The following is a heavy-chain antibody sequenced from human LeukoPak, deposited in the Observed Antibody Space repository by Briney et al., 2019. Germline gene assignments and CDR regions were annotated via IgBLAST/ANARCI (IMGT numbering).Heavy chain of an antibody. CDR1: GFTFSTYW. Sequence: GGSLRLSCAASGFTFSTYWMHWVRQAPGKGLVWVSRINSDGSSTGYADSVKGRFTISRDNAKNTLYLQMNSLRAEDTALYYCARDAYFYGSRGYYTDHYYHYMDVWGKGTTVTISS. D-gene: IGHD3-22*01. CDR2: INSDGSST. CDR3: ARDAYFYGSRGYYTDHYYHYMDV. J-gene: IGHJ6*03. V-gene: IGHV3-74*01.